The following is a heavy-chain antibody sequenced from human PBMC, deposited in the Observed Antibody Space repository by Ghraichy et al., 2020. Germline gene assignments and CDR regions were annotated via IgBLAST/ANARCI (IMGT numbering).Heavy chain of an antibody. V-gene: IGHV3-7*03. CDR3: SSGDTFDI. Sequence: GGSLRLPCTASGLIFSSYWMTWVRQAPGKGLEWVANINQDGRGKYYVGSVKGRFTIFRDNAKSSLYLQMNNLSAEDTAVYYCSSGDTFDIWGRGTMVTVSS. CDR2: INQDGRGK. D-gene: IGHD3-10*01. J-gene: IGHJ3*02. CDR1: GLIFSSYW.